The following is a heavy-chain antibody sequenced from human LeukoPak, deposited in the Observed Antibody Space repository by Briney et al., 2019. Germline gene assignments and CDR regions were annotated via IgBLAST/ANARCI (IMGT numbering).Heavy chain of an antibody. V-gene: IGHV3-30*02. Sequence: GGSLRLSCTASGFTFSSYGMHWVRQAPGKGLEWVAFIRYDGSNKYYADSVKGRFTISRDNSKNTLYLQMNSLRAEDTAVYYCAKDLVTMVREPGGAFDIWGQGTMVTVSS. CDR2: IRYDGSNK. CDR3: AKDLVTMVREPGGAFDI. CDR1: GFTFSSYG. D-gene: IGHD3-10*01. J-gene: IGHJ3*02.